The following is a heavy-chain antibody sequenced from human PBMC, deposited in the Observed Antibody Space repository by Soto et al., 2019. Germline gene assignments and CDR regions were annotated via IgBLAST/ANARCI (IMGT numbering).Heavy chain of an antibody. CDR3: ARDRRAVAGTAAWWFDP. CDR1: GGTFSSYA. J-gene: IGHJ5*02. Sequence: ASVKVSCKASGGTFSSYAISWVRQAPGQGLEWMGGIIPIFGSTSYAQKFQGRVTMTRDTSTSTVYMELSSLRSEDTAVYYCARDRRAVAGTAAWWFDPWGQGTLVTVSS. D-gene: IGHD6-19*01. V-gene: IGHV1-69*05. CDR2: IIPIFGST.